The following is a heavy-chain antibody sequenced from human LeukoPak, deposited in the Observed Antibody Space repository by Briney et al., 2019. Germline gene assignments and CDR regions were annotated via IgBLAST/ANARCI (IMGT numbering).Heavy chain of an antibody. Sequence: GGSLRLSCAASGFTFDDYAMHWVRQAPGKGLEWVSGISWNSGSIGYADSMKGRFTISRDNAKNSLYLQMNSLRAEDTALYYCAKDITGYCSSTSCYTFDYWGQGTLVTVSS. CDR2: ISWNSGSI. V-gene: IGHV3-9*01. J-gene: IGHJ4*02. CDR3: AKDITGYCSSTSCYTFDY. D-gene: IGHD2-2*02. CDR1: GFTFDDYA.